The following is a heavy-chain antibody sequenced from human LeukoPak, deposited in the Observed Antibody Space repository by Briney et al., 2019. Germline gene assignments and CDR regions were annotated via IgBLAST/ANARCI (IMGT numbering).Heavy chain of an antibody. V-gene: IGHV3-23*01. CDR1: GFTFSSYA. CDR2: ISGSGGST. CDR3: ARGRGYSYGWDYYYGMDV. J-gene: IGHJ6*02. D-gene: IGHD5-18*01. Sequence: GGSLRLSCAASGFTFSSYAMSWVRQAPGKGLEWVSAISGSGGSTYYADSVKGRFTISRDNSKNTLYLQMNSLRAEDTAVYYCARGRGYSYGWDYYYGMDVWGQGTTVTVSS.